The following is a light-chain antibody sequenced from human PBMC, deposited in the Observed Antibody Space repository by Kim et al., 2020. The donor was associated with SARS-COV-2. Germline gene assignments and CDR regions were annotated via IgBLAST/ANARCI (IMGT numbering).Light chain of an antibody. J-gene: IGLJ1*01. Sequence: QSVLTQPPSVSGAPGQRVTISCTGISSNIGAGYEVHWYQQLPGTAPKLLIYGDINRPSGVPDRLSGSKSGTSASLAITGLQTEDEADYYCQSYDNRLSGYVFGTGTKVYVL. CDR1: SSNIGAGYE. CDR2: GDI. CDR3: QSYDNRLSGYV. V-gene: IGLV1-40*01.